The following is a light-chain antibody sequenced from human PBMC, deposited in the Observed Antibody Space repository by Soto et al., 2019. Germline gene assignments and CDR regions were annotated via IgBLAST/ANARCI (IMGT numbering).Light chain of an antibody. Sequence: DRVTIPCRASQGISSYLAWYQQKPGKAPKLLIYAASTLQSGVPSRFSGSGSGTEFTLTISRLQTEDFATYYCQQLNSYPITFGQGTRLEIK. CDR2: AAS. J-gene: IGKJ5*01. CDR3: QQLNSYPIT. CDR1: QGISSY. V-gene: IGKV1-9*01.